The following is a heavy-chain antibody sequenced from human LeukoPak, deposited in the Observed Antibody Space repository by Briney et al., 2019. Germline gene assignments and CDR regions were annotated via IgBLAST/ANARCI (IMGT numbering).Heavy chain of an antibody. CDR2: VTGSGGST. V-gene: IGHV3-23*01. Sequence: GGSLRLSCAASGFTFSSYAINWARQAPGKGLEWVSTVTGSGGSTYYADSVKGRFTISRDNSKNTLYLQMNSLRAEDTAVYYCARATKTTVTSSSMGYWGQGTLVTVSS. CDR3: ARATKTTVTSSSMGY. D-gene: IGHD4-17*01. J-gene: IGHJ4*02. CDR1: GFTFSSYA.